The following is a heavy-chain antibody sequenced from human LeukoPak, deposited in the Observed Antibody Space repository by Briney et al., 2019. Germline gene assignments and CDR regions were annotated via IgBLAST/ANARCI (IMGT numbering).Heavy chain of an antibody. D-gene: IGHD6-19*01. CDR3: ASSSGWRTFDH. CDR1: GGSFSGYY. V-gene: IGHV4-34*01. Sequence: SETLSLTCAVYGGSFSGYYWSWIRQPPGKGLEWIGEINHSGSTNYNPSLKSRVTISVDTSKNQFSLKLSSVTAADTAVYYCASSSGWRTFDHWGQGTLVTVSS. CDR2: INHSGST. J-gene: IGHJ4*02.